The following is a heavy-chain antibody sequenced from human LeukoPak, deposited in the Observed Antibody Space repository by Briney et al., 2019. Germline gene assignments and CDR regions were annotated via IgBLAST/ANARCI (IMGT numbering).Heavy chain of an antibody. CDR3: AREDDSWGPNNLDL. Sequence: GGSLRLSCAASAXTFSDYSMNWVRQAPGRGLEWISYIDTSSSTMYYADSVMGRFTISRDNAKESLYLQMNSLRDEDTAVYYCAREDDSWGPNNLDLWGQGTMVTVSS. D-gene: IGHD7-27*01. CDR2: IDTSSSTM. J-gene: IGHJ3*01. V-gene: IGHV3-48*02. CDR1: AXTFSDYS.